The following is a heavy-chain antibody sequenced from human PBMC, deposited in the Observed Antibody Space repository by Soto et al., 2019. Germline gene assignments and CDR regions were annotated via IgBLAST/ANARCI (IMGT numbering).Heavy chain of an antibody. Sequence: SVKVSCKASGGTFSSYTISWVRQAPGQGLEWMGRIIPILGIANYAQKFQGRVTITADKSTSTAYMELSSLRSEDTAVYYCAREGTGSPWFDPWGQGTLVTVSS. V-gene: IGHV1-69*04. D-gene: IGHD1-1*01. J-gene: IGHJ5*02. CDR2: IIPILGIA. CDR3: AREGTGSPWFDP. CDR1: GGTFSSYT.